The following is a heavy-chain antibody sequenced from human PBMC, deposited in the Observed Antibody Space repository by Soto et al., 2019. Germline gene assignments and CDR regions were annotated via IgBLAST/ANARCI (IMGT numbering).Heavy chain of an antibody. Sequence: SVKVSCKASGGTFSSYAISWVRQAPGQGXEWMGGIIPIFGTANYAQKFQGRVTITADESTSTAYMELSSLRSEDTAVYYCARQRTGYSSGWYRELYYYYGMDVWGQGTTVTVFS. CDR2: IIPIFGTA. CDR3: ARQRTGYSSGWYRELYYYYGMDV. J-gene: IGHJ6*02. V-gene: IGHV1-69*13. CDR1: GGTFSSYA. D-gene: IGHD6-19*01.